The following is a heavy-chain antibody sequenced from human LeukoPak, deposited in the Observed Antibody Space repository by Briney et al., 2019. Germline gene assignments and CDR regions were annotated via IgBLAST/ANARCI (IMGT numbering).Heavy chain of an antibody. CDR3: ARLRRGNSSYNWFDP. J-gene: IGHJ5*02. D-gene: IGHD4-23*01. Sequence: KPSETLSLICTVPGGSISSGSYYWGWIRQPPGKGLEWIGGIYYSGSTYYNPSLKSRVTISVDTSKNQFSLKLSSVTAADTAVYYCARLRRGNSSYNWFDPWGQGTLVTVSS. V-gene: IGHV4-39*01. CDR2: IYYSGST. CDR1: GGSISSGSYY.